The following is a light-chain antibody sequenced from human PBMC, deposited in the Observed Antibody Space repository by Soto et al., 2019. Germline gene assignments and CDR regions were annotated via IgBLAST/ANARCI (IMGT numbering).Light chain of an antibody. CDR3: AAWDDSLNGRV. CDR1: SSNIGSNT. CDR2: SND. J-gene: IGLJ3*02. V-gene: IGLV1-44*01. Sequence: QSVLTQPPSASGTPGQRVTISCCGSSSNIGSNTVNWYQQLPGTAPKLLIYSNDQRPSGVTDRFSGSKSGTSASLAISGLQSEDEADYYCAAWDDSLNGRVFGGGTKLTVL.